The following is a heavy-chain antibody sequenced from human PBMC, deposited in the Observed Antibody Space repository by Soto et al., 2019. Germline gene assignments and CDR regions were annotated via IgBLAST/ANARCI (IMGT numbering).Heavy chain of an antibody. CDR3: ARIRGIPGYYYYYYGMDV. D-gene: IGHD6-13*01. CDR1: GFSLSTSGMC. Sequence: EAGPTLVNPTQTLTLTCTFSGFSLSTSGMCVSWIRQPPGKALEWLALIDWDDDKYYSTSLKTRLTISKDTSKNQVVLTMTNMDPVDTATYYCARIRGIPGYYYYYYGMDVWGQGTTVTVSS. V-gene: IGHV2-70*01. CDR2: IDWDDDK. J-gene: IGHJ6*02.